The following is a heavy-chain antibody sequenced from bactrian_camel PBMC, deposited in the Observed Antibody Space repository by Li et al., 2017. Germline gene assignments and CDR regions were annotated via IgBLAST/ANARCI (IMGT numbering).Heavy chain of an antibody. V-gene: IGHV3S55*01. CDR3: AAAGGRWVGCPSFGSENFAY. Sequence: HVQLVESGGGSVQDGGSLKLSCAASGYRFGRCAMGWFRQAPGKERELVSSISTDGSTYYTTSVKGRFTISQDSLKNTLFLQMNSLRPEDTAMYYCAAAGGRWVGCPSFGSENFAYWGQGTQVTVS. D-gene: IGHD5*01. CDR2: ISTDGST. CDR1: GYRFGRCA. J-gene: IGHJ6*01.